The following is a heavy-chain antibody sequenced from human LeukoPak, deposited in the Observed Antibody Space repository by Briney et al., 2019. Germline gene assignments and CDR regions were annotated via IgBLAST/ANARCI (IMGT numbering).Heavy chain of an antibody. CDR2: ISYDGSNK. Sequence: SGGSLRLSCAASGFTFSSYAMHWVRQAPGKGLEWVAVISYDGSNKYYADSVKGRFTISRDNSKNTLYLQMNSLRAEDTAVYYCARDSNYDLYYFDYWGQGTLVTVSS. CDR1: GFTFSSYA. CDR3: ARDSNYDLYYFDY. V-gene: IGHV3-30-3*01. J-gene: IGHJ4*02. D-gene: IGHD3-3*01.